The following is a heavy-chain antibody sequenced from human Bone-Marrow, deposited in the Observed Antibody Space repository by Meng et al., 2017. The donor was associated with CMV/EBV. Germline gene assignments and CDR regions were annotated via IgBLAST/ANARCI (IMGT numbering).Heavy chain of an antibody. CDR2: ISYDGSNK. V-gene: IGHV3-30-3*01. CDR3: ARDRMYYFDY. J-gene: IGHJ4*02. CDR1: GFTFSSYA. Sequence: GESLKISCAASGFTFSSYAMHWVRQAPGKGLEWVAVISYDGSNKYYADSVKGRFTTSRDNSKNTLFLQMNSLRAEDTAVYYCARDRMYYFDYWGQGTLVTVSS.